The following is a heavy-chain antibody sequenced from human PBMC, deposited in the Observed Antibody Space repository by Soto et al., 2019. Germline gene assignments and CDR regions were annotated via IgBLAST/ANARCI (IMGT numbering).Heavy chain of an antibody. V-gene: IGHV3-74*01. Sequence: EVQLVESGGGLVQPGGSLRLSCAAYGFTFSSNWMHWVRQAPGKGLVWVSRINSDGSSTSDADSVKGRFTISRDNAKNTLYLQMNSLRAEDTAVYYCARAWTTGFDYWGQGTLVTVSS. CDR1: GFTFSSNW. J-gene: IGHJ4*02. D-gene: IGHD1-1*01. CDR2: INSDGSST. CDR3: ARAWTTGFDY.